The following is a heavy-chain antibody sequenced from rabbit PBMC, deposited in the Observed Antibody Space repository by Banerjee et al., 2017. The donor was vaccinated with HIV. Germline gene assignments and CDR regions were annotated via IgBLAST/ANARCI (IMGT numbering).Heavy chain of an antibody. CDR2: IYTSSGST. V-gene: IGHV1S45*01. CDR1: GFSFSSYYY. Sequence: QEQLEESGGDLVKPEGSLTITCTASGFSFSSYYYMCWVRQAPGKGLELIACIYTSSGSTCYASWVNGRFTISKTSSTTVTLQMTSLTGADTATYFCARDPGGSMDLWGPGTLVTVS. J-gene: IGHJ4*01. CDR3: ARDPGGSMDL. D-gene: IGHD2-1*01.